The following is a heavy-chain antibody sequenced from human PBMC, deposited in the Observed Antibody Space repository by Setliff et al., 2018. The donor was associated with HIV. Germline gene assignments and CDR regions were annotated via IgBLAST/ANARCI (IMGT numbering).Heavy chain of an antibody. CDR3: AKHDFGEGSCFDP. CDR2: VYHSGKT. CDR1: GQFISDGYY. V-gene: IGHV4-38-2*02. D-gene: IGHD3-16*01. J-gene: IGHJ5*02. Sequence: PSETLSLTCTVSGQFISDGYYWGWIRQPPGKGLEWTGSVYHSGKTYYNPSLKSRVTMSADTSKNQISLMLRSMTAADTAVYYCAKHDFGEGSCFDPWGQGSLVTVSS.